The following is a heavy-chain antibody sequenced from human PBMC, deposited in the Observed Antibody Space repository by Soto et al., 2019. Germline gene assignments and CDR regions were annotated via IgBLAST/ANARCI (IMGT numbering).Heavy chain of an antibody. CDR1: GFTFDDYA. V-gene: IGHV3-9*01. CDR3: AKDLFGVFWFDP. D-gene: IGHD3-16*01. J-gene: IGHJ5*02. Sequence: LRLSCAASGFTFDDYAMHWVRQAPGKGLEWVSGISWNSGSIGYADSVKGRFTISRDNAKNSLYLQMNSLRAEDTALYYCAKDLFGVFWFDPWGQGTLVTVSS. CDR2: ISWNSGSI.